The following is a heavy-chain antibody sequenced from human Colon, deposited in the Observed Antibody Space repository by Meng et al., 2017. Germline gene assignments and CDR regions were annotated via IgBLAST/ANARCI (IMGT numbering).Heavy chain of an antibody. CDR1: GFTFSRYW. D-gene: IGHD2-8*01. J-gene: IGHJ4*02. Sequence: GGSLRLSCATSGFTFSRYWMSWVRQVPGKGLEWVASIKEDGSEKNYVDSVKGRFTISRDNARNSLHLEMNSLRVEDTAVYYCARADGTYCTNGVCYRGAYFFDYWGQGTLVTVSS. CDR2: IKEDGSEK. CDR3: ARADGTYCTNGVCYRGAYFFDY. V-gene: IGHV3-7*01.